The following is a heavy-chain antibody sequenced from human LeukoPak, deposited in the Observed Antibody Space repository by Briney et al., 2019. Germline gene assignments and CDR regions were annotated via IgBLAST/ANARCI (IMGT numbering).Heavy chain of an antibody. V-gene: IGHV3-7*01. Sequence: GGSLRLSCAASGFTFSRYWMTWVRQAPGKGLEWVATIKEDGSEKYYVDSVKGRFTISRDNAKNSLYLQMNSLRAEDTALYFCAKQHYGDLDNWGQGTLVTVSS. CDR2: IKEDGSEK. D-gene: IGHD4-17*01. CDR1: GFTFSRYW. CDR3: AKQHYGDLDN. J-gene: IGHJ4*02.